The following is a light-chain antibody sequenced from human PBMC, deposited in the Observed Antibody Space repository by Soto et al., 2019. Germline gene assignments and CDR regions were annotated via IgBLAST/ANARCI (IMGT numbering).Light chain of an antibody. CDR3: GTWDDSQTTWM. J-gene: IGLJ3*02. CDR2: KDD. CDR1: TANIGSNY. V-gene: IGLV1-47*01. Sequence: QPVLTQPPSASGTPGQRVTISCSGSTANIGSNYVNWYQELPEAGPKLLIYKDDKRPSGVPDRFSASKSASSASLAISGLRSDDEATYFCGTWDDSQTTWMFGGGTQLTVL.